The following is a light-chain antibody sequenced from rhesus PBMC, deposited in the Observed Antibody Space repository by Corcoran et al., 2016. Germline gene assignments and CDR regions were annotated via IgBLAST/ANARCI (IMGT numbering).Light chain of an antibody. CDR3: MQALEFPLT. V-gene: IGKV2-104*02. CDR1: QSLLDSEDGNTY. J-gene: IGKJ4*01. CDR2: EVS. Sequence: DIVMTQTPLSLPVTPGEPASISCRSSQSLLDSEDGNTYLDWYLQKPGQSPQLLIYEVSNRASGVPDRFGGRGSDTDFTLKISRVEAEDVGVYYCMQALEFPLTFGGGTKVEIK.